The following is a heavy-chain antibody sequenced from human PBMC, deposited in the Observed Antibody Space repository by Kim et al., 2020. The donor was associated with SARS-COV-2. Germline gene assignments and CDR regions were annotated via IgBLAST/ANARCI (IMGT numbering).Heavy chain of an antibody. J-gene: IGHJ4*02. D-gene: IGHD4-17*01. CDR2: YGGTT. Sequence: YGGTTEYAASVKGRFTISRDDSKSIAYLQMNSLKTEDTAVYYCTRETVDYWGQGTLVTVSS. V-gene: IGHV3-49*02. CDR3: TRETVDY.